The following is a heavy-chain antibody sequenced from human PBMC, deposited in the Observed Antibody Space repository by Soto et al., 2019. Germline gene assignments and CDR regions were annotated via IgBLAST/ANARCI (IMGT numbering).Heavy chain of an antibody. D-gene: IGHD2-2*01. CDR1: GGSISSGGYS. Sequence: QLPLQESGSGLVKPSQTLSLTCAVSGGSISSGGYSWSWIRQPPGKGLEWIGYIYHSGSTYYNPSLKSRVTISVDRSKNQFSLKLSAVTAADTAVYYCARVPDRWGQGTLVTVSS. CDR2: IYHSGST. CDR3: ARVPDR. V-gene: IGHV4-30-2*01. J-gene: IGHJ5*02.